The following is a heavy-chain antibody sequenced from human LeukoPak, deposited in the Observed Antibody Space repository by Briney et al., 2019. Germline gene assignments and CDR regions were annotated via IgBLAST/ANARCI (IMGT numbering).Heavy chain of an antibody. CDR3: AKVMGLQTTVTTSFDY. V-gene: IGHV3-23*01. D-gene: IGHD4-17*01. CDR2: ISGSGGTT. J-gene: IGHJ4*02. Sequence: GGSLRLSCAASGFTFSSYSMNWVRQAPGKGLEWVSAISGSGGTTYYADSVKGRFTISRDNSKNTLYLQMSSLRAEDTAAYYCAKVMGLQTTVTTSFDYWGQGTQVTVSS. CDR1: GFTFSSYS.